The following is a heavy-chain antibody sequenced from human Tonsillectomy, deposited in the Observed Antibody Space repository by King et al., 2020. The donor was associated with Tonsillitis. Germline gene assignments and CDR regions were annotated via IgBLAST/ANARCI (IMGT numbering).Heavy chain of an antibody. V-gene: IGHV3-23*04. CDR2: ISGSGGST. CDR3: AKERGDVLCFGIDY. J-gene: IGHJ4*02. D-gene: IGHD3-10*01. CDR1: GFTFSNYA. Sequence: VQLVQSGGGLVQPGGSLRLSCTASGFTFSNYAMSWVRQAPGKGLESVSAISGSGGSTFYAASVKGRFTISRDISKNTLYLQMNSLRADDTAVYYCAKERGDVLCFGIDYWGQGSLVTVSS.